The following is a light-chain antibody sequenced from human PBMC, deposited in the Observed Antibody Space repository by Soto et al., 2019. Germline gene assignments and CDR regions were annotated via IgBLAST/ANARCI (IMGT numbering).Light chain of an antibody. J-gene: IGKJ1*01. CDR3: QHYNNWPWT. CDR1: QSINSD. V-gene: IGKV3-15*01. Sequence: EIVLTNSPGTLSLSPWERVILSCRASQSINSDLAWYQQKPGQAPRFLIYGASTRATGIPARFSGSGSGTQFTLTISSLQSEDSALHYCQHYNNWPWTFGQATKVDIK. CDR2: GAS.